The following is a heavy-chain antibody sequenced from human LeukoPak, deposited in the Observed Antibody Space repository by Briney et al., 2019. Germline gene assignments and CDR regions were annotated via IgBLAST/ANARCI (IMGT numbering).Heavy chain of an antibody. CDR2: IYYSGST. Sequence: PSETLSLTCAVYGGSFSGYYWGWIRQPPGKGLEWIGSIYYSGSTYYNPSLKSRVTISVDTSKNQFSLKLSSVTAADTAVYYCVGSATAPYYFDYWGQGTLVTVSS. D-gene: IGHD3-10*01. J-gene: IGHJ4*02. CDR3: VGSATAPYYFDY. V-gene: IGHV4-39*01. CDR1: GGSFSGYY.